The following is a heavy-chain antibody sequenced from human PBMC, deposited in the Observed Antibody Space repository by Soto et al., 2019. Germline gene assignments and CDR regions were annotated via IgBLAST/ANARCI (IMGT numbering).Heavy chain of an antibody. Sequence: DVQLLESGGGLVQPGGSLRLSCAASGFSFSSYAMVWVRQAPGKGLEWVSVISARGGSSYFADSVKGRFTISRDNSKNVLSLEMNSLRAEDTAIYFCAKGSIEYSASVDTWGQGTLVLVSS. J-gene: IGHJ5*02. CDR2: ISARGGSS. CDR1: GFSFSSYA. D-gene: IGHD4-4*01. CDR3: AKGSIEYSASVDT. V-gene: IGHV3-23*01.